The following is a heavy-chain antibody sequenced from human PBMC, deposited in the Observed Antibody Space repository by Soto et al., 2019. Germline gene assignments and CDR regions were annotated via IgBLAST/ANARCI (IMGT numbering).Heavy chain of an antibody. CDR2: IYPSDSDT. CDR1: GYSFSTFC. CDR3: ARLPQDYYYHGMDV. V-gene: IGHV5-51*01. Sequence: GESLKISCKGSGYSFSTFCIGWVRQMPGKGLEWMGIIYPSDSDTRYSPSFQGQVTISADKSSRTAYLQWSSLKASDSAMYYCARLPQDYYYHGMDVWGQGTKVTVSS. J-gene: IGHJ6*02.